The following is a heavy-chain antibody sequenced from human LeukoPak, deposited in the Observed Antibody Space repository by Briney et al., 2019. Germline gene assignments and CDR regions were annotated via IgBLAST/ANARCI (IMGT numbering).Heavy chain of an antibody. CDR1: GGSFSGFY. Sequence: PSETLSLTCAVYGGSFSGFYWNWIRQPPGEGLEWIGEINHSGSTNYNPSLKSRVTISVDTSNNKFSLKLTSLTAADTAVYYCVRHLSAGRPAFDIWGQGTMVTVSS. J-gene: IGHJ3*02. D-gene: IGHD2-15*01. CDR2: INHSGST. V-gene: IGHV4-34*01. CDR3: VRHLSAGRPAFDI.